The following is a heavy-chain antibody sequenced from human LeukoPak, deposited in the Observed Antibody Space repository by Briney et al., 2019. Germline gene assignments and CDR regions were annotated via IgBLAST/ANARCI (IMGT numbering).Heavy chain of an antibody. V-gene: IGHV1-18*04. D-gene: IGHD6-19*01. Sequence: ASVKVSCKASGYTFTSYYMHWVRQAPGQGLEWMGWISAYNGNTNYAQKLQGRVTMTTDTSTSTAYMELRSLRSDDTAVYYCARESSGWYFDLWGRGTLVTVSS. CDR1: GYTFTSYY. J-gene: IGHJ2*01. CDR2: ISAYNGNT. CDR3: ARESSGWYFDL.